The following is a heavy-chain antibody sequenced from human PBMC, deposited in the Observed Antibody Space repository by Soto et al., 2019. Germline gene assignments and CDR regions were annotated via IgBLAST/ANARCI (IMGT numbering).Heavy chain of an antibody. D-gene: IGHD6-6*01. J-gene: IGHJ3*02. CDR1: GGSISSGDYY. CDR3: AREVGEVDYSSSSDAFDI. V-gene: IGHV4-30-4*01. CDR2: IYYSGII. Sequence: QVQLQESGPGLVKPSQTLSLTCSVSGGSISSGDYYWSWIRQPPGKGLEWIAYIYYSGIIYYNPSLKSRLTMSRDTSKNQFFLNLDSVTAADTAVYYCAREVGEVDYSSSSDAFDIWGQGTMVTVSS.